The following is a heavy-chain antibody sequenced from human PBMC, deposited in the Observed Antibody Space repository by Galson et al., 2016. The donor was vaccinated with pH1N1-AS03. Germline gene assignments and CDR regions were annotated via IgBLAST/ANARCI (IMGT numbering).Heavy chain of an antibody. CDR3: ARKPTGSMVVTIGVGYFD. Sequence: PALVKPTQTLTLTCDLSGFSLNTNGVGVGWTRQPPGKPLEWLALIYWNSEKRYNPFLKGRLTITKDTSKNQVVLTMTNMAPGDTATYFCARKPTGSMVVTIGVGYFD. D-gene: IGHD2-21*02. V-gene: IGHV2-5*01. CDR1: GFSLNTNGVG. J-gene: IGHJ2*01. CDR2: IYWNSEK.